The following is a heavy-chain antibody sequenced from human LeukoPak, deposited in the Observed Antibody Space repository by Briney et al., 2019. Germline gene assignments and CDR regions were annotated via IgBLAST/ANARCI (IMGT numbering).Heavy chain of an antibody. J-gene: IGHJ4*02. Sequence: GGSLRLSCAASGFTVSSNYMSWVRQAPGKGLEWVSVIYSGGSTYYADSVKGRFTISRDNSKNTLYLQMNSLRAEDTAVYYCARDMGRSRGAPLDYWGQGTLVTVSS. CDR2: IYSGGST. D-gene: IGHD3-10*01. CDR3: ARDMGRSRGAPLDY. V-gene: IGHV3-53*01. CDR1: GFTVSSNY.